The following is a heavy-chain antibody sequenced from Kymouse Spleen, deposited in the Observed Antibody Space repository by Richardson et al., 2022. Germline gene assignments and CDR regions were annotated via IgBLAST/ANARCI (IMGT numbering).Heavy chain of an antibody. CDR3: ARGVPAAQGFDP. CDR2: INHSGST. J-gene: IGHJ5*02. V-gene: IGHV4-34*01. CDR1: GGSFSGYY. Sequence: QVQLQQWGAGLLKPSETLSLTCAVYGGSFSGYYWSWIRQPPGKGLEWIGEINHSGSTNYNPSLKSRVTISVDTSKNQFSLKLSSVTAADTAVYYCARGVPAAQGFDPWGQGTLVTVSS. D-gene: IGHD2-2*02.